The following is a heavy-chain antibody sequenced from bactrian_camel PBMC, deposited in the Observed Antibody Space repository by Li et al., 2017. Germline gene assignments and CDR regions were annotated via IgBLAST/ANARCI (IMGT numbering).Heavy chain of an antibody. CDR2: IYAGGGRP. CDR3: AAGTGPTGAKVWGGCWYNH. Sequence: QVQLVESGGGAVQAGGSLVLSCVASGKVNSRTCMGWFRQAPGNEREGVASIYAGGGRPHYDDSVKGRFTIDLDLAKNTLHLQMSSLEPEDSALYYCAAGTGPTGAKVWGGCWYNHWGQGTQVTVS. CDR1: GKVNSRTC. J-gene: IGHJ4*01. D-gene: IGHD3*01. V-gene: IGHV3S54*01.